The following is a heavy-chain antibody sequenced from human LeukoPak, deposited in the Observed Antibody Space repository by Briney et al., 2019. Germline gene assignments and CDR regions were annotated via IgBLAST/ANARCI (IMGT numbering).Heavy chain of an antibody. CDR1: GFTFSSYS. CDR3: ARDPGYDYGYDY. Sequence: PGGSLRLSCAASGFTFSSYSMNWVRQAPGKGLEWVSSISSSSSYIYYADSVKGRFTISRDNAKNSLYLQMNSLRAEDTAVYYCARDPGYDYGYDYWGQGTLVTVSS. J-gene: IGHJ4*02. V-gene: IGHV3-21*01. D-gene: IGHD5-18*01. CDR2: ISSSSSYI.